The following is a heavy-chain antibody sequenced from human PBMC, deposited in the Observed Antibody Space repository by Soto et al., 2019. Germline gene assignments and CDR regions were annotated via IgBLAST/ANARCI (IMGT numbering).Heavy chain of an antibody. CDR1: GFTFSSYA. J-gene: IGHJ4*02. Sequence: EVQLLESGGGLVQPGGSLRLSCAASGFTFSSYAMSWVRQAPGKGLEWVSAISGSGGSTYYADSVKGRFTISRDNSKNTLYPKMSSRRGADTAVYYCAKVSTPFSVVVTAMQFDYWGQGTLVTVSS. CDR3: AKVSTPFSVVVTAMQFDY. V-gene: IGHV3-23*01. D-gene: IGHD2-21*02. CDR2: ISGSGGST.